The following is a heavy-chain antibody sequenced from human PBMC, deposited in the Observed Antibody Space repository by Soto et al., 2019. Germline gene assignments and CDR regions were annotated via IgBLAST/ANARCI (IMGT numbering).Heavy chain of an antibody. CDR3: ARTSPALANDY. Sequence: PSETLSLTCTVSGVSITSGGYYWSWVRQRPGKGLEWIGHIFNRGSTYYNPSLKNRISISIDTSKNQFSLRLSSVTAADTAVYYCARTSPALANDYWGQGTLVTVS. J-gene: IGHJ4*02. V-gene: IGHV4-31*03. CDR1: GVSITSGGYY. CDR2: IFNRGST. D-gene: IGHD5-12*01.